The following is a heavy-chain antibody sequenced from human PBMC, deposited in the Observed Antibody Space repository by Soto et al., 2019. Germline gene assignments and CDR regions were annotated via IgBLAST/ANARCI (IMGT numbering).Heavy chain of an antibody. D-gene: IGHD2-15*01. CDR3: ARSEEDSDYYYYGMDV. J-gene: IGHJ6*02. CDR2: TYYRSRWYS. CDR1: GDTVSSNSVA. Sequence: SQTLSLTCVGSGDTVSSNSVAWNWVRQSPSRGLEWLGRTYYRSRWYSDYAVSVRSRIDINANTSKNQVSLQLNSVTPEDTAVYYCARSEEDSDYYYYGMDVWGQGTTVTVSS. V-gene: IGHV6-1*01.